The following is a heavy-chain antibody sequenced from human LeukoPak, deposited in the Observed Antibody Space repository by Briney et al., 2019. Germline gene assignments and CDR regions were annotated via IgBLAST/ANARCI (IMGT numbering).Heavy chain of an antibody. J-gene: IGHJ6*02. CDR1: GGSFSGYY. D-gene: IGHD5-18*01. CDR3: ARYSPLNLPLGMDV. CDR2: INHSGST. Sequence: SETLSLTCAVYGGSFSGYYWSWIRQPPGKGLEWIGEINHSGSTNYNPSLKSQVTISVDTSKNQFSLKLSSVTAADTAVYYCARYSPLNLPLGMDVWGQGTTVTVSS. V-gene: IGHV4-34*01.